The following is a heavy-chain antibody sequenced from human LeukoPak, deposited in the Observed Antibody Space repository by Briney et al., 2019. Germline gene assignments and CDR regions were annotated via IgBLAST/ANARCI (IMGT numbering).Heavy chain of an antibody. Sequence: PSQTLSLTCTVSGGSISSGGYYWSWIRQHPGKVLEWIGYIYYSGSTYYNPSLKSRLTILVDTSKHEFSLTPSSVPAADRAVYYCASAVDCSSNSCYATGVDYWGQGTLVTVSS. J-gene: IGHJ4*02. V-gene: IGHV4-31*03. CDR3: ASAVDCSSNSCYATGVDY. CDR2: IYYSGST. CDR1: GGSISSGGYY. D-gene: IGHD2-2*01.